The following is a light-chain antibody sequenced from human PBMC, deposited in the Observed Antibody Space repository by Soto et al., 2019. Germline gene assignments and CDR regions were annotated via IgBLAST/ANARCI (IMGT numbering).Light chain of an antibody. V-gene: IGLV1-40*01. CDR1: SSSIGAGYD. CDR3: QSYDSSLSGFV. CDR2: GNS. Sequence: QSVLTQPPSVSGAPGQRVTISCTGSSSSIGAGYDVHWYQQLPGTAPKLLIYGNSNRPSGVPDRFPGSKSGTSASLAITGLQAEDEADYYCQSYDSSLSGFVFGTGTKVTVL. J-gene: IGLJ1*01.